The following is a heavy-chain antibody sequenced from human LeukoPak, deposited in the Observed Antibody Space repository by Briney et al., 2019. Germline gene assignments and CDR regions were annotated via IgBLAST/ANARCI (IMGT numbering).Heavy chain of an antibody. CDR1: GGTFSSYA. CDR2: IIPILGIA. J-gene: IGHJ4*02. Sequence: ASVKVSCKASGGTFSSYAISWVRQAPGQGLEWMGRIIPILGIANYAQKFQGGVTITADKSTSTAYMELSSLRSEDTAVYYCARGDYYDSSGYYWGQGTLVTVSS. V-gene: IGHV1-69*04. D-gene: IGHD3-22*01. CDR3: ARGDYYDSSGYY.